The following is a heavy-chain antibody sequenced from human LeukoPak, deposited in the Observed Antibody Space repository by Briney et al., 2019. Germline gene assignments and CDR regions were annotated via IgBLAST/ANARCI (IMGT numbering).Heavy chain of an antibody. V-gene: IGHV4-59*01. J-gene: IGHJ2*01. CDR2: IYYSGTT. CDR3: ARDGYSYGPNWYFDL. D-gene: IGHD5-18*01. CDR1: GLSISSYY. Sequence: SETLSLTCTVSGLSISSYYWSRIRQPPGKGLKWIGYIYYSGTTNYNPSLKRRVTISVDTSKNQFSLKLSSVPAADTAVYYCARDGYSYGPNWYFDLWGRGTLVTVSS.